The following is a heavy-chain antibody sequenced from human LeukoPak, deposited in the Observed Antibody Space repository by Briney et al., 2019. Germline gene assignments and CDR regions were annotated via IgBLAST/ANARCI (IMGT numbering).Heavy chain of an antibody. J-gene: IGHJ4*02. V-gene: IGHV3-9*01. CDR1: GFTFDDYA. CDR2: ISWNSGSI. CDR3: ARDSDVHCSGGRCTNFDY. D-gene: IGHD2-15*01. Sequence: PGGSLRLSCAASGFTFDDYAMHWVRQGPGKGLEWVSGISWNSGSIGYADSVKGRFTISRDNAKKSLYLQMNSLRAEDTAVYYCARDSDVHCSGGRCTNFDYWGQGILVTVSS.